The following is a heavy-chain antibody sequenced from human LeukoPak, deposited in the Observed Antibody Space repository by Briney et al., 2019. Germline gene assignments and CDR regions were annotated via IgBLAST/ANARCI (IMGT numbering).Heavy chain of an antibody. CDR1: GFTVSSYY. V-gene: IGHV3-53*01. D-gene: IGHD1-26*01. CDR2: IYSGGST. CDR3: AGSGSYGQYYFDY. Sequence: GGSLRLSCAASGFTVSSYYMSWVRQAPGKGLEWVSVIYSGGSTYYAESVKGRFTISRDNSKSTLYLQMDSLSAEDTAVYYCAGSGSYGQYYFDYWGQGTLVTVSS. J-gene: IGHJ4*02.